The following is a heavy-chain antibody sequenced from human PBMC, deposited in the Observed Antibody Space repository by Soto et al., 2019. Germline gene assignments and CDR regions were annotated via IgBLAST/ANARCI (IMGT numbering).Heavy chain of an antibody. V-gene: IGHV4-4*02. Sequence: SETLSLTCAVSGDTISSMNWWSWVHKPPGKGLEWIGEIHHSGSTNYNPSLKSRVTISVEKSWNQFSLKLSSVTAADTAVYYCARYDYGSGNDYNIDYWGQGILVTVSS. CDR1: GDTISSMNW. D-gene: IGHD3-10*01. CDR2: IHHSGST. J-gene: IGHJ4*02. CDR3: ARYDYGSGNDYNIDY.